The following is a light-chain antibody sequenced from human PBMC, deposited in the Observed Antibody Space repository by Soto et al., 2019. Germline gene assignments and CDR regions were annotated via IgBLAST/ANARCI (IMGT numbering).Light chain of an antibody. CDR2: KAS. CDR3: QQYNSYPLT. V-gene: IGKV1-5*03. Sequence: DIQMTQSPSTLSASVGDRVTITCRASQSISSWLAWYQQKPGKAPKLLIYKASSLESGVPSRFSGSGSGTEFTLIISSLQPDDFVSYYCQQYNSYPLTFDGGTKVDIK. J-gene: IGKJ4*01. CDR1: QSISSW.